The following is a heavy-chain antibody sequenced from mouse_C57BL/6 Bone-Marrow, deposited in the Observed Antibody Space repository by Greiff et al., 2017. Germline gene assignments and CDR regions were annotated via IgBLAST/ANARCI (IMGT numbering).Heavy chain of an antibody. V-gene: IGHV2-9-1*01. CDR3: ARKPYTYSKGYFDV. CDR1: GFSLTNYA. CDR2: IWTGGGT. J-gene: IGHJ1*03. Sequence: VQLQQSGPGLVAPSQSLSITCTVSGFSLTNYAISWVRQPPGKGLEWLGVIWTGGGTNYNSALKSRLSISKDNSKSQVFLKMNSLQTDDTARYYCARKPYTYSKGYFDVWGTGTTVTVSS. D-gene: IGHD2-5*01.